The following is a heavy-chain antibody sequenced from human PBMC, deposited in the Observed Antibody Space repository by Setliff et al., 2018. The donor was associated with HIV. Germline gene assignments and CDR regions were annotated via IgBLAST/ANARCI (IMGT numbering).Heavy chain of an antibody. CDR2: INPDGGGT. CDR3: ARGGPYDSSGYPLDY. Sequence: ASVKVSCKASGYSFTAHHIHWVRQAPGQGLEWMGWINPDGGGTKYAQKFQGRVTMTRDTSINTAYMELSSLRSEDTAVYYCARGGPYDSSGYPLDYWGQGTLVTVSS. V-gene: IGHV1-2*02. CDR1: GYSFTAHH. J-gene: IGHJ4*02. D-gene: IGHD3-22*01.